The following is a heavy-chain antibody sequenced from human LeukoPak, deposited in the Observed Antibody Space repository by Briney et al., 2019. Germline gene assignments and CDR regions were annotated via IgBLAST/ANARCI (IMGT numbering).Heavy chain of an antibody. Sequence: ASVKVSLKSSGYTFTSYGISWLRQAPGQGLEWVGWIRAYNSNTNYAQKLQGRVTMTTDTSTSTAYMELRSLRSDDTAVYYCARECSGGSCYPNWFDPWGQGTLVTVSS. J-gene: IGHJ5*02. CDR3: ARECSGGSCYPNWFDP. V-gene: IGHV1-18*01. D-gene: IGHD2-15*01. CDR2: IRAYNSNT. CDR1: GYTFTSYG.